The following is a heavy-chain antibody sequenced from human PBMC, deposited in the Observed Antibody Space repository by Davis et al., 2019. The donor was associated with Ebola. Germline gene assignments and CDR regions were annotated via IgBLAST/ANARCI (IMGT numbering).Heavy chain of an antibody. D-gene: IGHD3-3*01. Sequence: GESLKISCAASQFSFSVYIMNWVRQAPGKGLEWVSSISSDSRNIYYADSVEGRFTISRDNAKNSLYLQMNSLRAEDTAVYYCARDFDFWSDYPARQQHRQYRFYYSGLDVWGKGTTVTVSS. CDR1: QFSFSVYI. CDR3: ARDFDFWSDYPARQQHRQYRFYYSGLDV. CDR2: ISSDSRNI. V-gene: IGHV3-21*01. J-gene: IGHJ6*04.